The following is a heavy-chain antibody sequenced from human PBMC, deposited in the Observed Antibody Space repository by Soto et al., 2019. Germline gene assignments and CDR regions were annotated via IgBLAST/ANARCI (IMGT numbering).Heavy chain of an antibody. D-gene: IGHD2-15*01. CDR1: GCSISSGGYS. J-gene: IGHJ4*02. V-gene: IGHV4-30-2*01. Sequence: PSETLSLTCAVSGCSISSGGYSWSWIRQPPGKGLEWIGYIYHSGSTYYNPSLKSRVTISLDTSKNQFSLKLSSVTAADTAVYYCARAGAATLYDYWGQGTLVTVSS. CDR3: ARAGAATLYDY. CDR2: IYHSGST.